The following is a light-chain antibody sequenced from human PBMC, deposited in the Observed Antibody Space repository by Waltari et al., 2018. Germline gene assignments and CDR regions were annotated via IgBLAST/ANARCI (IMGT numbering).Light chain of an antibody. J-gene: IGKJ1*01. CDR2: DIS. V-gene: IGKV3-11*01. CDR3: QQRSNWPGT. CDR1: QSFRTY. Sequence: EIVLTQSPATLSLSPGETATLSCRASQSFRTYLAWYQQRPGQPPRLLIYDISKRAAGIPARFSGSGSGTDFTLTSSSLEPEDFAIYYCQQRSNWPGTFGQGTKVEIK.